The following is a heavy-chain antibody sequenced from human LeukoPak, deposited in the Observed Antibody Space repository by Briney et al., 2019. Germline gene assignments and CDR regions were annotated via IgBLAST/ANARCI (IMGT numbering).Heavy chain of an antibody. J-gene: IGHJ4*01. CDR3: ASATEMAKVFSFDY. CDR2: MYYSGST. D-gene: IGHD2-8*01. CDR1: GGSISTYY. Sequence: PSETLSLTCTVSGGSISTYYWSWIRQPPGKGLEWIGSMYYSGSTNYKPSLKSRVTISVDTSKNQFSLKVSSVTAADTGVYYCASATEMAKVFSFDYWGHGTLVTVSS. V-gene: IGHV4-59*08.